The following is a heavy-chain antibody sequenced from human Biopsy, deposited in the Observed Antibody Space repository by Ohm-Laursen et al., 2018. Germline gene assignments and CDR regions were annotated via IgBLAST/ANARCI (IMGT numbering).Heavy chain of an antibody. CDR3: ARIFLVGVTPGFGMDV. CDR1: GFTFSSYA. Sequence: SLRLSCTASGFTFSSYAMAWFCQAPGKGLEWVSTISGNSDIIYDTDSVKGRFTISRDNSKNTLYLQMNSLRAEDTALYYCARIFLVGVTPGFGMDVWGQGTTVTVSS. J-gene: IGHJ6*02. D-gene: IGHD1-26*01. V-gene: IGHV3-23*01. CDR2: ISGNSDII.